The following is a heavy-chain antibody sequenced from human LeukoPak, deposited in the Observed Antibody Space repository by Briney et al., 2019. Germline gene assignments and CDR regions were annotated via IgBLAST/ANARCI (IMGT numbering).Heavy chain of an antibody. D-gene: IGHD3-3*01. J-gene: IGHJ5*02. V-gene: IGHV3-21*01. CDR2: ISTSSSYI. Sequence: GGSLRLSCAASGFTFSSYEMNWVRQAPGKGLEWVSSISTSSSYIYHADSVKGRFTISRDNAKNSLYLQMNSLRAEDTAVYYCARDRGETYDFWSGSPPNWFDPWGQGTLVTVSS. CDR1: GFTFSSYE. CDR3: ARDRGETYDFWSGSPPNWFDP.